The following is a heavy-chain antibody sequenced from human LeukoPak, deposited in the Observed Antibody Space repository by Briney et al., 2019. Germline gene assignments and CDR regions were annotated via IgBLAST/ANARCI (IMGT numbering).Heavy chain of an antibody. Sequence: PSETLSLTCAVSGYSISSGYYWSWIRQPPGEGLEWIGSIYYSGSTYYNPSLKSRVIISVDTSKNQFSLKLSSVTAADTAVYYCARDCGGDCYSAHDAFDIWGQGTMVTVSS. CDR1: GYSISSGYY. D-gene: IGHD2-21*01. V-gene: IGHV4-38-2*01. CDR3: ARDCGGDCYSAHDAFDI. CDR2: IYYSGST. J-gene: IGHJ3*02.